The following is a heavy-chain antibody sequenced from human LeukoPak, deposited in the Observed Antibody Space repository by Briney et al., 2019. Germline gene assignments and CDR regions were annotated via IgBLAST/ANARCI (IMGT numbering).Heavy chain of an antibody. CDR3: ARDRSSGWSRLVEVFAY. Sequence: ASVKVSCKASGYTFTVDYMHWVRQAPGQGLEWMGWINPTSGGTNYAQKFQGRVTMTRDTSISTAYMELSRLRSDDTAVYYCARDRSSGWSRLVEVFAYWGQGTLVTASS. D-gene: IGHD6-19*01. CDR1: GYTFTVDY. J-gene: IGHJ4*02. CDR2: INPTSGGT. V-gene: IGHV1-2*02.